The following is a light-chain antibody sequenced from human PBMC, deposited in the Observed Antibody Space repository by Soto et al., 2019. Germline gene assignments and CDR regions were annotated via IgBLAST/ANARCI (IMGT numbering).Light chain of an antibody. J-gene: IGKJ2*01. CDR3: QQYLTVPHT. CDR1: QSIDRR. Sequence: DIQMTQSPSTLSASVRDSVTITCRASQSIDRRLAWYQKKPGKAPNLVIYDASTLESGDPSRISGSGSGTEFTLTISSLQPDDSATYYCQQYLTVPHTFGLGTTLEIK. V-gene: IGKV1-5*01. CDR2: DAS.